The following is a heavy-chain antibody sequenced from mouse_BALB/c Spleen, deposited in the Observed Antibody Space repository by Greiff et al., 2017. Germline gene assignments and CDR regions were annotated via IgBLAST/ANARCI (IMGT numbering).Heavy chain of an antibody. Sequence: EVMLVESGGGLVKPGGSLKLSCAASGFAFSSYDMSWVRQTPEKRLEWVAYISSGGGSTYYPDTVKGRFTISRDNAKNTLYLQMSSLKSEDTAMYYCARHPYYYYGSSYSYWYFDVWGAGTTVTVSS. CDR2: ISSGGGST. V-gene: IGHV5-12-1*01. J-gene: IGHJ1*01. D-gene: IGHD1-1*01. CDR3: ARHPYYYYGSSYSYWYFDV. CDR1: GFAFSSYD.